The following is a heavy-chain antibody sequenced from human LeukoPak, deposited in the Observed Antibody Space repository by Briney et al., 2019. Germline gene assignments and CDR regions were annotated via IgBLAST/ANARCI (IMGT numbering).Heavy chain of an antibody. CDR3: ARRRRGGGNYGMDV. D-gene: IGHD3-10*01. Sequence: SETLSLTCTLSGGSISSGGYYWSWIRQHPGKGLEWIGYIYYSGSTYYNPSLKSRVTISVDKSKNQFSLKLSSVIAADTAVYYCARRRRGGGNYGMDVWGQGTTVTVSS. V-gene: IGHV4-31*03. CDR1: GGSISSGGYY. J-gene: IGHJ6*02. CDR2: IYYSGST.